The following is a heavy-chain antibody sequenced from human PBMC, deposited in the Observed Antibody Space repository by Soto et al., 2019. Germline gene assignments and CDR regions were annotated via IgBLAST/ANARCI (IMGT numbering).Heavy chain of an antibody. D-gene: IGHD6-6*01. J-gene: IGHJ5*02. CDR1: GYTFTSYD. V-gene: IGHV1-8*01. CDR2: MNPNSGNT. CDR3: ARIKFIAARRVNLFDP. Sequence: ASVKVSCKASGYTFTSYDINWVRQATGQGLEWMGWMNPNSGNTGYAQKFQGRVTMTRNTSISTAYMELSSLRSEDTAVYYCARIKFIAARRVNLFDPWGQGTLVTVSS.